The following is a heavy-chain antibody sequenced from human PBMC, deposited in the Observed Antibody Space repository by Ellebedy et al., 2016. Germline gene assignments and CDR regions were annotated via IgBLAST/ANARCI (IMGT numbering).Heavy chain of an antibody. CDR2: IYSGGST. V-gene: IGHV3-53*01. D-gene: IGHD2-15*01. Sequence: GESLKISCAASGFTVSSNYMNWVRQAPGKGLEWVSLIYSGGSTYYADSVRGRFTISRDNSKNMLYLQMNSLRAEDTAMYYCAKEPPVVGNYFYGMDVWGQGTTVTVSS. CDR1: GFTVSSNY. J-gene: IGHJ6*02. CDR3: AKEPPVVGNYFYGMDV.